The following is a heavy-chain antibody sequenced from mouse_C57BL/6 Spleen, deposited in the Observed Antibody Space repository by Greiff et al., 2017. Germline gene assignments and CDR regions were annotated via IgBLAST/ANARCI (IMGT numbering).Heavy chain of an antibody. V-gene: IGHV1-55*01. CDR3: ARHYYGSSLYAMDY. CDR1: GYTFTSYW. J-gene: IGHJ4*01. Sequence: QVQLQQSGAELVKPGASVKMSCKASGYTFTSYWITWVKQRPGQGLGWIGDIYPGSGSTNYNEKFKSKATLTVDTSSSTAYMQLSSLTSEDSAVYYCARHYYGSSLYAMDYWGQGTSVTVSS. CDR2: IYPGSGST. D-gene: IGHD1-1*01.